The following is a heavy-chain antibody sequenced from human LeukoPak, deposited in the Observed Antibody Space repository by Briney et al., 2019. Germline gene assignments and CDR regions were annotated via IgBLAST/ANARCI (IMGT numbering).Heavy chain of an antibody. CDR1: GFTFSSYA. Sequence: GESLKISCAASGFTFSSYAMHWVRQAPGKGLEWVAVISHDGSMKYYADSVNGRFTISRDNSKNTIYLQMNSLRAEDTAVYYCARDSQYYGSGKQYFQHWGQGTLVTASS. CDR3: ARDSQYYGSGKQYFQH. CDR2: ISHDGSMK. J-gene: IGHJ1*01. V-gene: IGHV3-30-3*01. D-gene: IGHD3-10*01.